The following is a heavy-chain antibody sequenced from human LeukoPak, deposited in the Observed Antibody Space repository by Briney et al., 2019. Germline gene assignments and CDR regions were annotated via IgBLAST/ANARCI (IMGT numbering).Heavy chain of an antibody. Sequence: SETLSLTCTVSGGSISSSSYYWGWIRQPPGKGLEWIGSIYHSGDTYYNPSLKSRVTISVDTSKNQFSLKLDSVTAADTAVYYCAKGTSSGWYYFDYWGQGTLVTVSS. V-gene: IGHV4-39*07. J-gene: IGHJ4*02. CDR3: AKGTSSGWYYFDY. CDR2: IYHSGDT. CDR1: GGSISSSSYY. D-gene: IGHD6-19*01.